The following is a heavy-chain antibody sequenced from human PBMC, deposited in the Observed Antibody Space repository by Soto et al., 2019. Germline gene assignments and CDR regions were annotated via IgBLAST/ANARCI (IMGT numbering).Heavy chain of an antibody. V-gene: IGHV4-34*01. Sequence: QVQLQQWGAGLLKPSETLSLTCAVYGGSFSGYYWSWIRQPPGKGLEWIGEINHSGSTNYNPSLKSRVTISVDTSKNQFSLKLSSVTAADTAVYYCARGGVVPARNPRESYYYYGMDVWGQGTTVTVSS. CDR3: ARGGVVPARNPRESYYYYGMDV. D-gene: IGHD2-2*01. J-gene: IGHJ6*02. CDR1: GGSFSGYY. CDR2: INHSGST.